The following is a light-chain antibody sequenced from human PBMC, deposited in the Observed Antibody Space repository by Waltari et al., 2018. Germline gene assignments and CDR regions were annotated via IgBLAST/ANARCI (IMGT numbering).Light chain of an antibody. CDR1: QTISSN. CDR2: GAS. Sequence: ETVMTQSPATLSVSPGETATLSCRASQTISSNLAWYQQKPGQAPRLLIHGASTRAIVIPDRFSGSGSGTQFTLTISSLQSEDFAVYYCQQYNNWPPWTFGQGTKVEIK. CDR3: QQYNNWPPWT. V-gene: IGKV3-15*01. J-gene: IGKJ1*01.